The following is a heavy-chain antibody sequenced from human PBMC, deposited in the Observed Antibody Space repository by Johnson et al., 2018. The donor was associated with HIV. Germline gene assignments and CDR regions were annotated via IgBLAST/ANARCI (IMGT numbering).Heavy chain of an antibody. D-gene: IGHD5-12*01. CDR1: GFN. Sequence: VQLVESGGKLIQPGGSLRLSCAASGFNLSWVRQAPGKGLEWVANVKRHGRETYHADSVKGRFTIPRDNAKNSLYLQMNSLTAEDTALYYCAKDGGYDYSALRGALDIWGQGTMVTVSS. V-gene: IGHV3-7*03. J-gene: IGHJ3*02. CDR2: VKRHGRET. CDR3: AKDGGYDYSALRGALDI.